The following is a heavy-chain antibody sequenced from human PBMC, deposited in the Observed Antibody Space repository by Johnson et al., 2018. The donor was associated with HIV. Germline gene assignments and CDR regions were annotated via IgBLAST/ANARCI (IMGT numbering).Heavy chain of an antibody. CDR2: INWNGGNI. Sequence: VQLVESWGGVVRPGGSRRLSCAASGFTFDDYGMSWVRQAPGKGLEWVSGINWNGGNIGYADSVKGRFTISRDNTKNSLYLQMNSLRVEDTALYYCARWWRRALDDAFDIWGQGTMVTVSS. D-gene: IGHD2-8*02. CDR3: ARWWRRALDDAFDI. CDR1: GFTFDDYG. J-gene: IGHJ3*02. V-gene: IGHV3-20*04.